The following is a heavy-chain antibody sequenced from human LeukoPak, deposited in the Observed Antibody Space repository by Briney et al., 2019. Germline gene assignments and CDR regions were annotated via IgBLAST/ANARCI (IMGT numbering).Heavy chain of an antibody. V-gene: IGHV4-34*01. D-gene: IGHD2-2*01. CDR2: INHSGST. CDR1: GGSFSGYY. Sequence: ASETLSLTCAVYGGSFSGYYWSWIRQPPGKGLEWIGEINHSGSTNYNPSLKSRVTISVDTSKNQFSLKLSSVTAADTAVYYCARVIAVPLRTGYFDYWGQGTLVTVSS. J-gene: IGHJ4*02. CDR3: ARVIAVPLRTGYFDY.